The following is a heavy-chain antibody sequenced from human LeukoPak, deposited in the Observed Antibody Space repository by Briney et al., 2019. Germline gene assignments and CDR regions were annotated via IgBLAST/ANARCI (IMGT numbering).Heavy chain of an antibody. CDR2: INPNSGGT. Sequence: ASVKVSCKASGYTFTGYYMHWVRQAPGQGLEWMGWINPNSGGTNYAQKFQGRVTMTRDTSISTAYMELSSLRSEDTAVYYCARDQRGTGSTPDYWGQGTLVTVSS. CDR1: GYTFTGYY. V-gene: IGHV1-2*02. D-gene: IGHD3/OR15-3a*01. CDR3: ARDQRGTGSTPDY. J-gene: IGHJ4*02.